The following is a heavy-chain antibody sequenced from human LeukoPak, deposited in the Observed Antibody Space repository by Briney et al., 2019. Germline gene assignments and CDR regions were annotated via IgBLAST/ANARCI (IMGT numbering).Heavy chain of an antibody. CDR2: IIPIFGTA. V-gene: IGHV1-69*06. CDR1: GGTFSSYA. D-gene: IGHD4-11*01. CDR3: ARDTTVTTFRWFDP. Sequence: SVKVSCKASGGTFSSYAISWVRQAPGQGLEWMGGIIPIFGTANYAQKFQGRVTITADKSTSTAYMELSSLRSEDTAVYYCARDTTVTTFRWFDPWGQGTLVTVSS. J-gene: IGHJ5*02.